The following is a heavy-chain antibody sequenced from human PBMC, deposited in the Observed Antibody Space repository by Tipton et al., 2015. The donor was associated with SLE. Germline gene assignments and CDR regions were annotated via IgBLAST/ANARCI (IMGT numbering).Heavy chain of an antibody. CDR3: ARDLGLYCSRTSCYGDNYSRY. Sequence: TLSLTCTVSGGSISNSTYYWGWIRQPPGKGLEWVGSVFYSGPTYYNPSLESRVTISVDTPKNQFSLQLRSVTAADTAVYYCARDLGLYCSRTSCYGDNYSRYWGQGSLVTVSP. V-gene: IGHV4-39*07. D-gene: IGHD2-2*01. CDR2: VFYSGPT. CDR1: GGSISNSTYY. J-gene: IGHJ4*02.